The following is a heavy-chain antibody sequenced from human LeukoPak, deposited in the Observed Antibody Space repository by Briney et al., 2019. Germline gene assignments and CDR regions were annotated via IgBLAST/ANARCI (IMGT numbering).Heavy chain of an antibody. V-gene: IGHV3-11*06. CDR2: ISDGGDHT. CDR1: GFIFSDFY. J-gene: IGHJ4*02. CDR3: ARRHDYLDY. Sequence: GGSLRLSCAASGFIFSDFYMSWIRQAPGKGLEWISYISDGGDHTNYADSVKGRFSIPRDDAKNSLFLQMNSLRAEDTAVYYCARRHDYLDYWGQGTLVTVSS.